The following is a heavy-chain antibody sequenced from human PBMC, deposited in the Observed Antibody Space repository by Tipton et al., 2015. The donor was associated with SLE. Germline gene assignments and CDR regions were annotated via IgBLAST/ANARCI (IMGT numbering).Heavy chain of an antibody. CDR1: GGSISSGDYY. Sequence: LRLSCTVSGGSISSGDYYWSWIRQHPGKGLEWIGYIYYSGSTYYNPSLKSRVTISVDTSKNQFSLKLSSVTAADTAVYYCARGVTMVRGVILDYWGQGTLVTVSS. CDR3: ARGVTMVRGVILDY. D-gene: IGHD3-10*01. CDR2: IYYSGST. V-gene: IGHV4-30-4*01. J-gene: IGHJ4*02.